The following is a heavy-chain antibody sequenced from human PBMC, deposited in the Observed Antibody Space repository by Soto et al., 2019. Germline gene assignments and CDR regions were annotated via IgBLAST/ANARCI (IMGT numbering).Heavy chain of an antibody. D-gene: IGHD3-9*01. CDR3: AQRSDILTGYSQNNCYFGV. J-gene: IGHJ2*01. V-gene: IGHV2-5*01. CDR2: IYSNDDK. Sequence: QITLEESGPTLVNPTETLTLTCSFSGFSLSTSGVGVGWIRQPPGGALEWIALIYSNDDKRYSPSLKSRLTIVKDSSKNQVVLIMTNMDPLDTATYYCAQRSDILTGYSQNNCYFGVWGRGTPVTVSS. CDR1: GFSLSTSGVG.